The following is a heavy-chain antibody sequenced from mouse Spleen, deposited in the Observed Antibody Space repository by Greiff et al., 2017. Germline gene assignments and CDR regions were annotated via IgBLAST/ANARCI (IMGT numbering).Heavy chain of an antibody. Sequence: QVQLQQPGAELVKPGASVKLSCKASGYTFTSYWMHWVKQRPGRGLEWIGRIDPNSGGTKYNEKFKSKATLTVDKPSSTAYMQLSSLTSEDSAVYYCARPGTMITTRGHYYAMDYWGQGTSVTVSS. J-gene: IGHJ4*01. V-gene: IGHV1-72*01. CDR3: ARPGTMITTRGHYYAMDY. CDR2: IDPNSGGT. D-gene: IGHD2-4*01. CDR1: GYTFTSYW.